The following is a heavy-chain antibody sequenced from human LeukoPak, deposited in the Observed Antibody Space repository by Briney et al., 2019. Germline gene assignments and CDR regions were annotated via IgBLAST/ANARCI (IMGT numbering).Heavy chain of an antibody. CDR3: ARRVVAAALDY. V-gene: IGHV1-2*02. D-gene: IGHD2-2*01. CDR2: INPNSGGT. CDR1: GYTFTGHY. J-gene: IGHJ4*02. Sequence: ASVKVSCKASGYTFTGHYIHWVRQAPGQGLERMGWINPNSGGTNYAQKFQGRVTMTRDTSISTAYMELSRLRSDDTAVYYCARRVVAAALDYWGQGTLVTVSS.